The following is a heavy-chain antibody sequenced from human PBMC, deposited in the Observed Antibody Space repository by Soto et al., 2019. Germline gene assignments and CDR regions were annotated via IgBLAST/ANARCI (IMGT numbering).Heavy chain of an antibody. CDR2: IFYSGNT. CDR1: GGSISSDDYY. D-gene: IGHD5-12*01. Sequence: SETLSLTCTVSGGSISSDDYYWTWIRQPPGKGLEWIGYIFYSGNTYYNPSLKSRVTISVDTSKNQFSLKLSSVTAADTAVYYCASSPKKNKDSGYGLDYWGQGTLVTVSS. V-gene: IGHV4-31*03. J-gene: IGHJ4*02. CDR3: ASSPKKNKDSGYGLDY.